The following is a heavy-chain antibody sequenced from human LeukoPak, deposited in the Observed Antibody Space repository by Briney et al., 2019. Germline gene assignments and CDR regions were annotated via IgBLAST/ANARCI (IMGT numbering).Heavy chain of an antibody. CDR2: INHSGST. J-gene: IGHJ4*02. Sequence: SETLSLTCAVYGGSFSGYYWSWIRQPPGKGLEWIGEINHSGSTNYNPSLKSRVTISVDTSKNQFSLKLSSVTAADTAVYYCARGLEQRKRLSNFDSGGQGPLVTVSS. CDR3: ARGLEQRKRLSNFDS. V-gene: IGHV4-34*01. CDR1: GGSFSGYY. D-gene: IGHD1-1*01.